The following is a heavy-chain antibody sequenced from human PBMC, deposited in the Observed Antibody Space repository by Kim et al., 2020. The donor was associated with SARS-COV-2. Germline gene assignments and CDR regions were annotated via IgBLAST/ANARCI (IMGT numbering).Heavy chain of an antibody. J-gene: IGHJ4*02. D-gene: IGHD3-10*01. Sequence: YVDSVKGQFTMSRDTAKNSLSLQMTSLRTEDTAIYYCAALDSAKAHGGIWGQGAQVTVSS. CDR3: AALDSAKAHGGI. V-gene: IGHV3-7*01.